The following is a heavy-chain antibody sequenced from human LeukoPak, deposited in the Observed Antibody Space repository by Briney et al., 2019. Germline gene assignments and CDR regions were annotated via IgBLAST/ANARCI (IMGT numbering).Heavy chain of an antibody. J-gene: IGHJ4*02. CDR1: GYTFTSYG. D-gene: IGHD2-15*01. CDR2: ISAYNGNT. V-gene: IGHV1-18*04. CDR3: AREYCSGGSCSFDY. Sequence: ASVKVSCKASGYTFTSYGISWVRQAPGQGLEWMGCISAYNGNTNYAQKLQGRVTMTTDTSTSTAYMELRSLRSDDTAVYYCAREYCSGGSCSFDYWGQGTLVTVSS.